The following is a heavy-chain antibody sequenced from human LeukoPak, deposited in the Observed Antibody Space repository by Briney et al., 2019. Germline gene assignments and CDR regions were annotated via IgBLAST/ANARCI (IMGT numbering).Heavy chain of an antibody. CDR2: IYSVGST. J-gene: IGHJ6*04. V-gene: IGHV3-53*01. CDR1: GFTVSSNY. D-gene: IGHD3-10*02. CDR3: AELGITMIGGG. Sequence: PGRSLRLSCAASGFTVSSNYMSWVRQAPGKGLEWVSVIYSVGSTYYADSVKGRFPISRDNSKNSLYLQMNSLRAEDTAVNYCAELGITMIGGGWGKGTTVTISS.